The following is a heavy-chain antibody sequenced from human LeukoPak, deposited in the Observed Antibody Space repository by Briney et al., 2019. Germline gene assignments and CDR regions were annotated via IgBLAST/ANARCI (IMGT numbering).Heavy chain of an antibody. V-gene: IGHV1-18*04. Sequence: ASVKASCKASGYTFTSYGISWVRQAPGQGLEWMGWISAYNGNTNYAQKLQGRVTMTTDTSTSTAYMELRSLRSDDTAVYYCARLCSSTSCYPHYYYGMDVWGKGTTVTVSS. CDR2: ISAYNGNT. D-gene: IGHD2-2*01. J-gene: IGHJ6*04. CDR1: GYTFTSYG. CDR3: ARLCSSTSCYPHYYYGMDV.